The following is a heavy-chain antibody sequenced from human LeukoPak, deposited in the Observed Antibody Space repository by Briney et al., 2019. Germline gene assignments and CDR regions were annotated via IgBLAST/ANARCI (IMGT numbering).Heavy chain of an antibody. V-gene: IGHV3-9*01. CDR3: AKDSVPSPGYGDYGAKEY. J-gene: IGHJ4*02. CDR1: GFTFDDYA. Sequence: PGGFLRLSCAASGFTFDDYAMHWVRQAPGKGLEWVSGISWNSGSIGYADSVKGRFTISRDNAKNSLYLQMNSLRAEDTALYYCAKDSVPSPGYGDYGAKEYWGQGTLVTVSS. CDR2: ISWNSGSI. D-gene: IGHD4-17*01.